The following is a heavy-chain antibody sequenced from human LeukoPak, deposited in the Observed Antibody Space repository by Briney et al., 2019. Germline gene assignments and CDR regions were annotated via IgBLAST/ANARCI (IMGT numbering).Heavy chain of an antibody. CDR2: IYYSGST. V-gene: IGHV4-59*08. CDR3: ARHLSAGYHDAFDI. D-gene: IGHD6-13*01. J-gene: IGHJ3*02. CDR1: GGFISYYY. Sequence: PSETLSLTCTVSGGFISYYYWSWIRQPPGKGLEWIGYIYYSGSTNYNPSLKSRVTISVDTSKNQFSLKLSSVTAADTAVYYCARHLSAGYHDAFDIWGQGTMVTVSS.